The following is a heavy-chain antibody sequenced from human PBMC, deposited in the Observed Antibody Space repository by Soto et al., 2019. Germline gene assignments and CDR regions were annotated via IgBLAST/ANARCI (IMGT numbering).Heavy chain of an antibody. CDR3: AVLSIAAVVDF. J-gene: IGHJ4*02. D-gene: IGHD6-25*01. CDR2: INQDGSEK. CDR1: GGSISSGGYY. V-gene: IGHV3-7*01. Sequence: ETLSLTCTVSGGSISSGGYYWSWIRQHPGKGLEWVASINQDGSEKYYVDSVKGRFTISRDNAKNSLYLQMNSLRAEDTAVYYCAVLSIAAVVDFWGQGTLVTVSS.